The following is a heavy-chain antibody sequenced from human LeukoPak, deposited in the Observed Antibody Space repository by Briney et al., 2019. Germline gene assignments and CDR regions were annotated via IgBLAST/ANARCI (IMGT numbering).Heavy chain of an antibody. V-gene: IGHV3-53*01. CDR2: IYSGGGT. CDR1: GFTVSSNY. J-gene: IGHJ4*02. Sequence: GESLKISCAASGFTVSSNYMTWVRQAPGKGLEWVSVIYSGGGTYYADSVKGRFTISRDNSKNTLYLQMNSLRAEDTAVYYCAGAPKDRGPFDYWGQGTLVTVSS. D-gene: IGHD1-14*01. CDR3: AGAPKDRGPFDY.